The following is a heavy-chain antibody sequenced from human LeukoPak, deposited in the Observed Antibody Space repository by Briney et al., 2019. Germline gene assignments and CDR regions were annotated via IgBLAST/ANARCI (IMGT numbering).Heavy chain of an antibody. J-gene: IGHJ4*02. V-gene: IGHV4-59*08. CDR2: IYYSGST. D-gene: IGHD3-22*01. Sequence: SETLSLTCTVSGGSISSYHWSWIGQPPGKGLEWIGYIYYSGSTKYNPSLKSRVTISVDTSKNQFSLKLSSVTAADTAVYYCARHFDYDSSTYYSAYDYWGQGTLVTVSS. CDR3: ARHFDYDSSTYYSAYDY. CDR1: GGSISSYH.